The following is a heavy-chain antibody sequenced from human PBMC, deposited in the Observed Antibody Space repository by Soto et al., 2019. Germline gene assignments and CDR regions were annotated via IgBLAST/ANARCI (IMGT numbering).Heavy chain of an antibody. V-gene: IGHV3-23*01. D-gene: IGHD5-18*01. CDR1: GFTFSSYA. CDR3: AHRYSNGPFDY. Sequence: GGSLRLSCAASGFTFSSYAMSWVRQAPGKGLEWVSAVSGSGSNTYYADSVKGRFTISRDNSKNTLYLQMNSLRAEDTATYYCAHRYSNGPFDYWGQGALVTVSS. CDR2: VSGSGSNT. J-gene: IGHJ4*02.